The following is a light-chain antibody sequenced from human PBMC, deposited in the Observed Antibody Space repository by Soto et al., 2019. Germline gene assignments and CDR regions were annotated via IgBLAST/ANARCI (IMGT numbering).Light chain of an antibody. CDR3: QQTYSDPPP. CDR2: AAS. CDR1: QIISTY. J-gene: IGKJ1*01. Sequence: DIQMTQSPSSLSASVGDRVTITCRASQIISTYLNWYQQRAGLAPRLLIYAASSLQSGVPPRFSGSGSGTDFTLTISSLQPEDFATDFCQQTYSDPPPFGQGTKVDIK. V-gene: IGKV1-39*01.